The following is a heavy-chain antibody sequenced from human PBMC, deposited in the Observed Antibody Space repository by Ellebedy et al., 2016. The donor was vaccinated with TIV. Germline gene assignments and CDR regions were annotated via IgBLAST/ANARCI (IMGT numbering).Heavy chain of an antibody. D-gene: IGHD3/OR15-3a*01. CDR1: GGSIGSFY. J-gene: IGHJ4*02. CDR2: IYNSGST. CDR3: ARGQDWAKIGY. V-gene: IGHV4-4*08. Sequence: SETLSLXXTISGGSIGSFYWTWIRQPPGKGLEWIGYIYNSGSTKYASSLKSRVTISVDTSKNQFSLRLSSVTAADTAVYYCARGQDWAKIGYWGQGTLVTVSS.